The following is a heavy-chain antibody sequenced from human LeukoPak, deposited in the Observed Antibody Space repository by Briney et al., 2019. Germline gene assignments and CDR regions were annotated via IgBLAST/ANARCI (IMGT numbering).Heavy chain of an antibody. Sequence: GGSLRLSCAASGFTFSHYWMSWVRQAPGRGLEWVAYIKKTGSETYYVDSVKGRFTITRDNTRNSLFLQMYNLRVEDTAVYFCAREDGYCSGGDCYSYFDSWGQGTLVTVSS. V-gene: IGHV3-7*01. CDR1: GFTFSHYW. D-gene: IGHD2-15*01. CDR2: IKKTGSET. CDR3: AREDGYCSGGDCYSYFDS. J-gene: IGHJ4*02.